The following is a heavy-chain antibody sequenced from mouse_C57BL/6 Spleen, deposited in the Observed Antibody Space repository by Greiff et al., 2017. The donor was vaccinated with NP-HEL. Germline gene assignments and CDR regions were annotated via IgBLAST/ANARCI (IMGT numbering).Heavy chain of an antibody. Sequence: EVQLVESGGGLVKPGGSLKLSCAASGFTFSSYTMSWVRQTPEKRLEWVATISGGGGNTYYPDSVKGRFTISRDNAKNTLYLQMSSLRSEDTALYYCARHDWVRVYFDYWGQGTTLTVSS. J-gene: IGHJ2*01. D-gene: IGHD4-1*01. CDR3: ARHDWVRVYFDY. CDR2: ISGGGGNT. CDR1: GFTFSSYT. V-gene: IGHV5-9*01.